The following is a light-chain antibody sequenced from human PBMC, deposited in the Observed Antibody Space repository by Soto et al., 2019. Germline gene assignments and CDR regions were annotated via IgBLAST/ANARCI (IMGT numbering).Light chain of an antibody. J-gene: IGLJ1*01. Sequence: QSVLTQPPSASGSPGQSVAISCTGTSSDVGGYHYVSWYQQHPGKAPKLMIYEVNKRPSGVPDRFSGSKSGNTASLTVSGLQAEDEADYYCSSYAGSSNVFGTGTRSPS. V-gene: IGLV2-8*01. CDR1: SSDVGGYHY. CDR3: SSYAGSSNV. CDR2: EVN.